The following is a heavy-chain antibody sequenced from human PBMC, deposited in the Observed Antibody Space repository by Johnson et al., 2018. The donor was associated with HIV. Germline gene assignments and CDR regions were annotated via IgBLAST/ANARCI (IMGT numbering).Heavy chain of an antibody. CDR1: GFIFEDFG. CDR3: ARRSSLDI. V-gene: IGHV3-23*04. Sequence: VQLVESGGGVFRPGGSLRLSCEGFGFIFEDFGLSWVRQAPGKGLEWVSAISGSGGSTYSADSVKGRFTISRDNSKNMLYLQMTSLRGEDTAVYYCARRSSLDIWGQGTMVTVSS. CDR2: ISGSGGST. D-gene: IGHD3-16*01. J-gene: IGHJ3*02.